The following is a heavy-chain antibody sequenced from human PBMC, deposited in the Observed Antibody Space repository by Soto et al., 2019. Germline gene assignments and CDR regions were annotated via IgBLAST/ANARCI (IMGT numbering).Heavy chain of an antibody. CDR2: ISSRSGTI. V-gene: IGHV3-11*01. D-gene: IGHD5-18*01. CDR3: AREVDRALVGSPHYFDY. CDR1: GFNFSDYD. Sequence: GGSLRLSCAASGFNFSDYDMTWIRQAPGQGLEWVSYISSRSGTIFYADSVKGRFTLSRDNSKNSMYLQMNSLRAEDTAVYYCAREVDRALVGSPHYFDYWGQGTLVTVSS. J-gene: IGHJ4*01.